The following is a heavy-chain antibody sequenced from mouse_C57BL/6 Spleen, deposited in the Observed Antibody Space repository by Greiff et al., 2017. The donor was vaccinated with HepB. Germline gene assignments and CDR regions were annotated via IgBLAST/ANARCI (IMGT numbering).Heavy chain of an antibody. CDR3: ARVDYTWFAY. V-gene: IGHV5-16*01. CDR2: INYDGSST. Sequence: EVQLQESEGGLVQPGSSMKLSCTASGFTFSDYYMAWVRQVPEKGLEWVANINYDGSSTYYLDSLKSRFIISRDNAKNILYLQMSSLKSEDTATYYCARVDYTWFAYWGQGTLVTVSA. J-gene: IGHJ3*01. D-gene: IGHD2-12*01. CDR1: GFTFSDYY.